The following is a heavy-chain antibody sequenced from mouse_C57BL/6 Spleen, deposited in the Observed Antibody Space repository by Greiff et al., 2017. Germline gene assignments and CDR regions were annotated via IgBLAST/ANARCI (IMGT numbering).Heavy chain of an antibody. CDR1: GYTFTSYW. D-gene: IGHD2-2*01. J-gene: IGHJ1*03. CDR3: AREGVWGYYRYFDG. Sequence: QVQLQQPGAELVRPGTSVKLSCKASGYTFTSYWMHWVKQRPGQGLEWIGVIDPSDSYTNYNQKFKGKATLTVDTSSSTAYMQLSSLTSEDSAVYYCAREGVWGYYRYFDGWGTGTTVTVSS. CDR2: IDPSDSYT. V-gene: IGHV1-59*01.